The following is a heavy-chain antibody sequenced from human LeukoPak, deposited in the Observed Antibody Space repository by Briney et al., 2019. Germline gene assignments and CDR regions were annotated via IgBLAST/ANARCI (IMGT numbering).Heavy chain of an antibody. D-gene: IGHD3-22*01. CDR3: AAEEDYYDSSGRKGGNFDY. V-gene: IGHV1-69*13. Sequence: ASVKVSCKASGYTFTSYGISWVRQAPGQGLEWMGGIIPIFGTANYAQKFQGRVTITADESTSTAYMELSSLRSEDTAVYYCAAEEDYYDSSGRKGGNFDYWGQGTLVTVSS. J-gene: IGHJ4*02. CDR2: IIPIFGTA. CDR1: GYTFTSYG.